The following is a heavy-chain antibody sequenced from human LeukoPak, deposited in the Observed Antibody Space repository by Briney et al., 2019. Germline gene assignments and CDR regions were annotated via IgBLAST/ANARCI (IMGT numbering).Heavy chain of an antibody. CDR1: GYSISSTYY. CDR2: GFHSGNT. J-gene: IGHJ4*02. CDR3: ARDRSVGVLPAPPFDF. V-gene: IGHV4-38-2*02. D-gene: IGHD6-6*01. Sequence: SETLSLTCTVSGYSISSTYYWGWIRQPPGKGLEWVGSGFHSGNTYYNPSLKSRLTISADTSKNQFSLTLTSVTAADTAVYYCARDRSVGVLPAPPFDFWGQGTLVTVSS.